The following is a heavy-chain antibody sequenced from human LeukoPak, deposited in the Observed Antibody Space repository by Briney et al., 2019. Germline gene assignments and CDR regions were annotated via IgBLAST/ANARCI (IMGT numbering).Heavy chain of an antibody. D-gene: IGHD1-26*01. Sequence: PSETLSLTCTVSGGSISSYYWSWLRQPPGKGLEWIGHIYYSGSTNYNPSLKSRVTISVDTSKNQFSLKLSSVTAADTAVYYCARQGSGSYFTWGQGTLVTVSS. V-gene: IGHV4-59*08. CDR3: ARQGSGSYFT. CDR1: GGSISSYY. CDR2: IYYSGST. J-gene: IGHJ5*02.